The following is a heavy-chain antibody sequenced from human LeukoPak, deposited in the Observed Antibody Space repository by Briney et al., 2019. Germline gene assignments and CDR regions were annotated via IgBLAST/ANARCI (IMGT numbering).Heavy chain of an antibody. CDR3: ARPSVARHYGRFGY. V-gene: IGHV3-23*01. D-gene: IGHD6-19*01. Sequence: GGSLRLSCAASGFTFSSYAMSWLRQAPGKGLEWVSLIRGSGDRTYYADSVKGRFTISRDNSKDTVYLQMKSLRAEDTALYYCARPSVARHYGRFGYWGQGTLVTVSS. CDR1: GFTFSSYA. J-gene: IGHJ4*02. CDR2: IRGSGDRT.